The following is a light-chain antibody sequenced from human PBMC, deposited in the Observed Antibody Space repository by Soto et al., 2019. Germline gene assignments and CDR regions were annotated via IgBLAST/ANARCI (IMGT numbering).Light chain of an antibody. CDR3: SSYTSKSLYV. CDR2: EVN. CDR1: SDDVGKYNY. V-gene: IGLV2-14*01. Sequence: QAVVTQPASVSGSPGQSVTMSCTGTSDDVGKYNYVSWYQQHPGKAPKLLISEVNNRPSGVSVRFSGSKSDNTASLTISVLQPEDEADYFCSSYTSKSLYVFGTGTKLTVL. J-gene: IGLJ1*01.